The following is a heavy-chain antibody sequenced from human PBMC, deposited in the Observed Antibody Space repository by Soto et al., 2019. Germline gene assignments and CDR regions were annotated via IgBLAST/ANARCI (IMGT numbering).Heavy chain of an antibody. V-gene: IGHV3-30-3*01. CDR2: ISYDGSNK. CDR3: ASSPPEAMIVSYYYYGMDV. D-gene: IGHD3-22*01. Sequence: QVQLVESGGGVVQPGRSLRLSCAASGFTFSSYAMHWVRQAPGKGLEWVAVISYDGSNKYYADSVKGRFTISRDNSKNXLXQQMNSLRAEDTAVYYCASSPPEAMIVSYYYYGMDVWGQGTTVTVSS. J-gene: IGHJ6*02. CDR1: GFTFSSYA.